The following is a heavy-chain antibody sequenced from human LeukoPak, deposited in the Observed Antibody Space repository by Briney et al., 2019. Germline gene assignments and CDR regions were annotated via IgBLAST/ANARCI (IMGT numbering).Heavy chain of an antibody. V-gene: IGHV4-59*02. CDR1: GGSVSSYY. D-gene: IGHD3-10*01. CDR2: IYYSGST. Sequence: SETLSLTCTVSGGSVSSYYWSWIRQPPGKGLEWIGFIYYSGSTNYKPSLKSRVTISVDTSKNQFSLKLSSVTAADTAVYYCARGGYYGSGNDFRFDPWGQGTLVTVSS. CDR3: ARGGYYGSGNDFRFDP. J-gene: IGHJ5*02.